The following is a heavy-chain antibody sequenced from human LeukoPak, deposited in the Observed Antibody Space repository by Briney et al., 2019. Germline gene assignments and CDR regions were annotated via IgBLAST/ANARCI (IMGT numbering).Heavy chain of an antibody. CDR3: ARGGSTLHSAGGHDIEFYYYYYMDV. CDR2: IFISGGT. Sequence: PSETLSLTCTVSGGSISSYYWSWIRQPAGEGLEWIGRIFISGGTNYNPSLRSRVTMSLDTSKNQFSLKLYSVTAADTAVYYCARGGSTLHSAGGHDIEFYYYYYMDVWGKGTTVTISS. D-gene: IGHD3-9*01. J-gene: IGHJ6*03. V-gene: IGHV4-4*07. CDR1: GGSISSYY.